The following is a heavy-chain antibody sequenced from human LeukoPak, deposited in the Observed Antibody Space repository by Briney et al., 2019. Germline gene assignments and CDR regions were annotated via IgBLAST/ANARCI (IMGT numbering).Heavy chain of an antibody. CDR1: VDSVKKTSYS. J-gene: IGHJ6*03. V-gene: IGHV4-39*02. CDR2: MDYGGNT. CDR3: AKNMILTAIPSGNHFYMDV. Sequence: SETLSLTCTFSVDSVKKTSYSWGWIRQSPGKGLEWIGSMDYGGNTYYNPSLKSRVSMSVDTSRNHFSLKVTSVTAADTALYYCAKNMILTAIPSGNHFYMDVWGKGTMVTVSS. D-gene: IGHD2-21*02.